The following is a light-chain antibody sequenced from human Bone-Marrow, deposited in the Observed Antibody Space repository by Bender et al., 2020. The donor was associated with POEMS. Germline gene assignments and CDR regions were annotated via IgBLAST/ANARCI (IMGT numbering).Light chain of an antibody. CDR3: SSYNPSGTWV. V-gene: IGLV2-8*01. J-gene: IGLJ3*02. CDR1: SSDIGGFNY. CDR2: QVN. Sequence: QSALTQPPSASGSPGQSVTISCTGSSSDIGGFNYVSWYQQHPGKAPKLMIYQVNKRPSGVPDRFSGSKSGNTASLTVSGLQAEDEADYYCSSYNPSGTWVFGGGTKLTVL.